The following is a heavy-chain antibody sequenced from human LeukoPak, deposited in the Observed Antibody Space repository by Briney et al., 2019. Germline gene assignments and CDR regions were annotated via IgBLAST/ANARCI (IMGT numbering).Heavy chain of an antibody. J-gene: IGHJ6*02. V-gene: IGHV3-30*18. Sequence: QSGGSLRLSCAASGFTFSSYGMHWVRQAPGKGLEWVAVISYDGSNKYYADSVKGRFTISRDNSKNTLYLQMNSLRAEDTAVYYCAKEPQDLIQLWSSSMDVWGQGTTVTVSS. CDR1: GFTFSSYG. CDR2: ISYDGSNK. D-gene: IGHD5-18*01. CDR3: AKEPQDLIQLWSSSMDV.